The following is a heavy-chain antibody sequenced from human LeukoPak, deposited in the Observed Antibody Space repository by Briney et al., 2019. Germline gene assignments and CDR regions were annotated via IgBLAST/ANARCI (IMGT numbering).Heavy chain of an antibody. V-gene: IGHV3-30-3*01. J-gene: IGHJ4*02. D-gene: IGHD6-19*01. Sequence: GGSLRLSCAASGLTFSSYAMHWVRQAPGKGLEWVAVISYDGSNKYYADSVKGRFTISRDNSKNTLYLQMNSLRAEDTAVYYCAREHSIAVAGTLDYWGQGTLVTVSS. CDR2: ISYDGSNK. CDR3: AREHSIAVAGTLDY. CDR1: GLTFSSYA.